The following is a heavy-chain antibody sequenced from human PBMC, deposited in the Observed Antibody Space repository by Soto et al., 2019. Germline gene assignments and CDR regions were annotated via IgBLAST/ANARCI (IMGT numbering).Heavy chain of an antibody. J-gene: IGHJ4*02. CDR3: ARQTPSAYGDYACPDY. D-gene: IGHD4-17*01. CDR1: RFTFRHYG. Sequence: ESVGGVVQPGRSLRLSCAASRFTFRHYGMHWVRQAPGKGLEWLAVIWHDGSNQYYTDFVKGRFSISRDNSKNTLYLQMNSLRDDDTGIYYCARQTPSAYGDYACPDYWGQGTLVSVSS. V-gene: IGHV3-33*01. CDR2: IWHDGSNQ.